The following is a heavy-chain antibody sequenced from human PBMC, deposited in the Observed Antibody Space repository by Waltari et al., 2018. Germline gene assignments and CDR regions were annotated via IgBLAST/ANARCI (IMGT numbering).Heavy chain of an antibody. V-gene: IGHV3-30*18. Sequence: QAHLVESGGGVVQPGKSRRLSCSGPGFICSTSGIHWVRQAPGKGLEWVSLISNDGTNKHYADSVRGRFTISRDNSKNMVYLEMNSLGNEDTALYFCAKDEGPVKILSFWGQGALVTVSP. CDR3: AKDEGPVKILSF. J-gene: IGHJ4*02. D-gene: IGHD3-3*01. CDR2: ISNDGTNK. CDR1: GFICSTSG.